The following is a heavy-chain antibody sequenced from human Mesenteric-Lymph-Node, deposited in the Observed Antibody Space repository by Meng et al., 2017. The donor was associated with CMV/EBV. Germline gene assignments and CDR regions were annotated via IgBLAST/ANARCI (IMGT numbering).Heavy chain of an antibody. V-gene: IGHV3-23*01. J-gene: IGHJ1*01. CDR3: AKDGQGFWSGYRAEYFQH. CDR1: GFTFSNYW. CDR2: ISGSGGST. D-gene: IGHD3-3*01. Sequence: GESLKISCAASGFTFSNYWMSWVRQAPGKGLEWVSSISGSGGSTYYADSVKGRFTISRDNSKNTLYLQMNSLRAEDTAVYYCAKDGQGFWSGYRAEYFQHWGQGTLVTVSS.